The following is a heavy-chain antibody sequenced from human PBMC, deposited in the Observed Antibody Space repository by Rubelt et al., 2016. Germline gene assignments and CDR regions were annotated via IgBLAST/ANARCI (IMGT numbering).Heavy chain of an antibody. CDR1: GGSISSGGYY. CDR3: ARLPLAAAGNRYWFDP. CDR2: IYYSGST. V-gene: IGHV4-31*03. D-gene: IGHD6-13*01. Sequence: QVQLQESGPGLVKPSQTLSLTCTVSGGSISSGGYYWSWIRQHPGKGLEWIGYIYYSGSTNYNPSLKSRVTISVDTSKNQFSLKLSSVTAADTAVYYCARLPLAAAGNRYWFDPWGQGTLVTVSS. J-gene: IGHJ5*02.